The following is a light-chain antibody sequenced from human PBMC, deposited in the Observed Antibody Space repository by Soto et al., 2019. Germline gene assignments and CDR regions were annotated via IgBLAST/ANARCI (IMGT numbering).Light chain of an antibody. CDR1: QSVGSTH. CDR2: DVS. CDR3: HQYGNLPLT. V-gene: IGKV3D-20*01. Sequence: GESATLPCAAGQSVGSTHLAWNQQKPGLAPRLLIYDVSKRATGIPDRFSGSGSGTDFTLTISRLEPGDFAAYYCHQYGNLPLTFGGGTKVDIK. J-gene: IGKJ4*01.